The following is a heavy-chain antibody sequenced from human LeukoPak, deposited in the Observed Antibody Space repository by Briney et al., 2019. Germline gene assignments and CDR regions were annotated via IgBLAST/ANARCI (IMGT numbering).Heavy chain of an antibody. CDR1: GGSISSGDYY. Sequence: SETLSLTCTVSGGSISSGDYYWSWIRQPPGKGLEWIGYIYYSGSTYYNPSLKSRVTISVDTSKNQFSLKLSSVTAADTAVYYCARVKGGYYFDYWGQGTLVTVSS. V-gene: IGHV4-30-4*01. J-gene: IGHJ4*02. CDR3: ARVKGGYYFDY. CDR2: IYYSGST.